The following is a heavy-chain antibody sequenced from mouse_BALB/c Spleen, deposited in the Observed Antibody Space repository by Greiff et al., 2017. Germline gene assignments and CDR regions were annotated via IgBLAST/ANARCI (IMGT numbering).Heavy chain of an antibody. CDR3: AREGAYDYDWFAY. Sequence: QVQLQQSGAELAKPGASVKMSCKASGYTFTSYWMHWVKQRPGKGLEWIGYINPSTGYTEYNQKFKDKATLTADKSSSTAYMQLSSLTSEDSAVYYCAREGAYDYDWFAYWGQGTLVTVSA. D-gene: IGHD2-4*01. J-gene: IGHJ3*01. V-gene: IGHV1-7*01. CDR2: INPSTGYT. CDR1: GYTFTSYW.